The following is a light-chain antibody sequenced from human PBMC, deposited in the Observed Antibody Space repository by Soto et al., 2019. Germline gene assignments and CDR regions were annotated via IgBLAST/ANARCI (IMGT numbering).Light chain of an antibody. Sequence: DIQMTQSPSTLSASVGDRVTITCRASQSVRNWLAWYQQKPGKAPKLLIYDASSLESGVPSRFSGSGFGTEFTITNNSLQPDYFATYYGQQFNTYSYTFGQGTRVEIK. J-gene: IGKJ2*01. V-gene: IGKV1-5*01. CDR1: QSVRNW. CDR2: DAS. CDR3: QQFNTYSYT.